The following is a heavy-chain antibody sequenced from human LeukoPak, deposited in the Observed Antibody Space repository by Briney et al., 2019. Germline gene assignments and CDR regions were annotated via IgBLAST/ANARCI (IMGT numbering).Heavy chain of an antibody. CDR1: GFTFSSYA. D-gene: IGHD5-18*01. CDR2: ISYDGSNK. J-gene: IGHJ4*02. V-gene: IGHV3-30*04. Sequence: GKSLRLSCAASGFTFSSYAMHWVRQAPGKGLEWVAVISYDGSNKYYADSVKGRFTISRDNSKNTLYLQMNSLRAEDTAVYYCARGGTAMVTPFDYWGQGTLVTVSS. CDR3: ARGGTAMVTPFDY.